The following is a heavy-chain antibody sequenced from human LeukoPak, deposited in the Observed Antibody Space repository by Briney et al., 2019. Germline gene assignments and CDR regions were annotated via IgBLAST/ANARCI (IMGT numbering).Heavy chain of an antibody. J-gene: IGHJ4*02. D-gene: IGHD4-17*01. CDR1: GFTFSTYW. V-gene: IGHV3-74*01. Sequence: GGSLRLSCAASGFTFSTYWMHWVRQAPGKGLVWVSRINTDDSSTSYADSVKGRFTISRDNAKNTLYLQMNSLRAEDTAVYHCARARGYGDYYHFDYWGQGTLVTVSS. CDR2: INTDDSST. CDR3: ARARGYGDYYHFDY.